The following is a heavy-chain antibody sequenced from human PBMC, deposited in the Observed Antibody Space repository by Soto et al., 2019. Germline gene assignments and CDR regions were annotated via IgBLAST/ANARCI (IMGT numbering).Heavy chain of an antibody. CDR1: GFTFSSYS. J-gene: IGHJ5*02. Sequence: GGSLRLSCAASGFTFSSYSMNWVRQAPGKGLEWVSSISSSSSYIYYADSVKGRFTISRDNAKNSLYLQMNSLRAEDTAVYYCASGHSSGWYLWFDPWGQGTLVTVSS. D-gene: IGHD6-19*01. CDR3: ASGHSSGWYLWFDP. CDR2: ISSSSSYI. V-gene: IGHV3-21*01.